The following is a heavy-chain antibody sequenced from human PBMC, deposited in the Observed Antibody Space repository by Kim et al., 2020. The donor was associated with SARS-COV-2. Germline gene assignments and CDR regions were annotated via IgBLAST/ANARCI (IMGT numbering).Heavy chain of an antibody. Sequence: ASVKVSCKASGYAFSDFFIHWVRQAPGQGLEWMGWIDPKNGDTHYAQSFQGRVTMTRDTSVSTVYLDLSILRSDDTAVYYCARDEVPTILGMEDVWGQGITVTVSS. D-gene: IGHD3-16*01. CDR1: GYAFSDFF. V-gene: IGHV1-2*02. J-gene: IGHJ6*02. CDR3: ARDEVPTILGMEDV. CDR2: IDPKNGDT.